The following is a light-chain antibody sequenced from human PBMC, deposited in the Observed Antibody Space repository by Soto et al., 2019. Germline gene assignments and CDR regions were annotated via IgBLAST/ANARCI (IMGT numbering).Light chain of an antibody. CDR1: SSDVGAYNF. CDR3: ISYTRSSIHV. J-gene: IGLJ1*01. V-gene: IGLV2-14*03. CDR2: DVS. Sequence: QSALTQPASVSGSPGQSITISCTGTSSDVGAYNFVSWYQQHPGKLPKLMIFDVSRRPSGVSDRFSGSKSGNTASLTISGLQAEDEGDYYCISYTRSSIHVFGSGTKLTVL.